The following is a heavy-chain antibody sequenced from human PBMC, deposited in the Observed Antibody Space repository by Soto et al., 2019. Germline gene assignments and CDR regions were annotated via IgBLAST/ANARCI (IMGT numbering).Heavy chain of an antibody. V-gene: IGHV3-13*05. CDR2: IGTAGDP. CDR1: GFILSGYD. J-gene: IGHJ6*02. Sequence: GGSLRLSCVASGFILSGYDMHWVRQATGEGLEWVSAIGTAGDPYYSGSVKGRFTISRGNAENSVYLQMNSLRAGDTAVYYCARAGYDSSGYYFYAMHVWCPGTAVTLSS. CDR3: ARAGYDSSGYYFYAMHV. D-gene: IGHD3-22*01.